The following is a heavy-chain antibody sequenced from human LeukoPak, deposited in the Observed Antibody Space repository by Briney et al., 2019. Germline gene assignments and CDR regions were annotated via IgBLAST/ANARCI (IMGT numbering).Heavy chain of an antibody. V-gene: IGHV1-69*13. Sequence: SVKVSCKASGGTFSSYAISWVRQAPGQGLEWMGGIIPIFGTANYAQKFQGRVAITADESTSTAYMELSSLRSEDTAVYYCARVPSPLPAAMYSYYYYGMDVWGQGTTVTVSS. CDR1: GGTFSSYA. J-gene: IGHJ6*02. CDR3: ARVPSPLPAAMYSYYYYGMDV. CDR2: IIPIFGTA. D-gene: IGHD2-2*01.